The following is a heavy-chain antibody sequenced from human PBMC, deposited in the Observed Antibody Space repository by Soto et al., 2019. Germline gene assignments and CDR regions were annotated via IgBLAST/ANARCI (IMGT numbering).Heavy chain of an antibody. Sequence: GASVKVSCKASGGTFSIYAISWVRQAPGQGLEWMGGIIPIFGTANYAQKFQGRVTITADESTSTAYMELSSLRSEDTAVYYCASSVDYYYYGMDVWGQGTTVTVSS. J-gene: IGHJ6*02. CDR3: ASSVDYYYYGMDV. CDR2: IIPIFGTA. V-gene: IGHV1-69*13. CDR1: GGTFSIYA.